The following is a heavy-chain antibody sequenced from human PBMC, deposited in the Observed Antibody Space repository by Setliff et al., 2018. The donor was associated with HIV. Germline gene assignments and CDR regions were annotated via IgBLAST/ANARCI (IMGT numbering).Heavy chain of an antibody. Sequence: SETLSLTCTVSGGSISSGSYYWSWIRQPAGKGLEWIGRIYTSGSTNYNPSLKSRVTISLDTSKNQFSLKLSSVTAAGTAVYYCARGSSSGLYYYYYYMDVWGKGTTVTVSS. V-gene: IGHV4-61*02. CDR3: ARGSSSGLYYYYYYMDV. J-gene: IGHJ6*03. D-gene: IGHD6-6*01. CDR2: IYTSGST. CDR1: GGSISSGSYY.